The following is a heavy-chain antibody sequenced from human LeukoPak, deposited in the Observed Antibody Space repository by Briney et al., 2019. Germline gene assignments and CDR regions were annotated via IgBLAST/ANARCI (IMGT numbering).Heavy chain of an antibody. J-gene: IGHJ5*02. D-gene: IGHD3-22*01. CDR2: IVVGSGNT. CDR1: GFTFSTSA. Sequence: GASVKVSCTASGFTFSTSAVQWVRQARGQRLEWVGWIVVGSGNTNYAQKFQGRVTITRDMSTRTSHMELSSLRSEDTGVYYCAAAQYYHEDSGYYYFDPWGQGTLVTVSS. V-gene: IGHV1-58*01. CDR3: AAAQYYHEDSGYYYFDP.